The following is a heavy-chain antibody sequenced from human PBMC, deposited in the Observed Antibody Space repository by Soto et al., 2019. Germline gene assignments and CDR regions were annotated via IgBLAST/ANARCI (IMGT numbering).Heavy chain of an antibody. J-gene: IGHJ3*01. CDR1: GFSVSNNY. CDR2: IFSYGST. D-gene: IGHD3-10*01. CDR3: ARERITPVRGATEAFDV. V-gene: IGHV3-53*04. Sequence: EVQLVESGGGLVQPGGSLRLSCAASGFSVSNNYMSWVRQAPGKGLEWVSVIFSYGSTYYADSVKGRFTISRHNSGNTLNLPMNSLRPDDTAVYYCARERITPVRGATEAFDVWGLGTLVIVSS.